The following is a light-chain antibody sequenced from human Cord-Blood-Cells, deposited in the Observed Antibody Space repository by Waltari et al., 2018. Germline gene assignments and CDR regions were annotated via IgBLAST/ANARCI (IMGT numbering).Light chain of an antibody. CDR1: SSDVGGYNY. CDR2: DVS. CDR3: SSYTSSSTLV. V-gene: IGLV2-14*01. Sequence: QSALTQPASVSGSPGQSITISCTGTSSDVGGYNYVYWYQQHPGKDPKLMIYDVSNRPSGVSNRFSGSKSGNTASLTISGLQAEDEADYYCSSYTSSSTLVFGGGTKLTVL. J-gene: IGLJ3*02.